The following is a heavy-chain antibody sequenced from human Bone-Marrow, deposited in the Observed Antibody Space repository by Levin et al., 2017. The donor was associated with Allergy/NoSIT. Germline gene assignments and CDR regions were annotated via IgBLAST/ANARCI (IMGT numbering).Heavy chain of an antibody. V-gene: IGHV3-30-3*01. J-gene: IGHJ4*02. CDR1: GFTFSSYA. CDR2: ISYDGSNK. CDR3: ARALPFDY. Sequence: TGGSLRLSCAASGFTFSSYAMHWVRQAPGKGLEWVAVISYDGSNKYYADSVKGRFTISRDNSKNTLYLQMNSLRAEDTAVYYCARALPFDYWGQGTLVTVSS.